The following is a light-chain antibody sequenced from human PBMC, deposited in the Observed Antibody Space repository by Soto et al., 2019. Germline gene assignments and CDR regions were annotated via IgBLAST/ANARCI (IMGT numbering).Light chain of an antibody. CDR1: QDIINY. CDR2: AAS. V-gene: IGKV1-27*01. CDR3: QKYNSAPFT. Sequence: DIHLTQSPSSRSASVGDSVTITCRASQDIINYLAWYQQKPGQPPKLLVYAASSLQSGVPSRFSGRGSGTDFTLTISSLQPEDVATYYCQKYNSAPFTFGPGTKVVIK. J-gene: IGKJ3*01.